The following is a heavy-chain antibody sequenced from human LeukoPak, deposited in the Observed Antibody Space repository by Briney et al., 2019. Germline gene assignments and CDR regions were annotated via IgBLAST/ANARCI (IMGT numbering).Heavy chain of an antibody. D-gene: IGHD2-8*01. CDR3: AKRITVSAGYYLDS. CDR1: GFSFRSFA. V-gene: IGHV3-23*01. CDR2: VSGGGAYT. J-gene: IGHJ4*02. Sequence: GGALRLSCVGSGFSFRSFAMSGVGQAPGKGREGGSTVSGGGAYTYYADSVKGRFTVSRDDSKSMHFLQMNSLRPEDTALYFCAKRITVSAGYYLDSWGQGTLVTVSS.